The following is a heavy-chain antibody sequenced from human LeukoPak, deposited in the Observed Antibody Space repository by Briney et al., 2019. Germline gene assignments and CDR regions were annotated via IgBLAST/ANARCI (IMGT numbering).Heavy chain of an antibody. Sequence: SETLSLTCTVPGASINTYYWSWIRQPPGKGLEWLGYIYYRGISNYNPSLKSRVTMSLDTSRNQFSLTLTSVTAADTAVYYCASGGGVFWFDPWGQGTLVTVSS. CDR2: IYYRGIS. CDR1: GASINTYY. J-gene: IGHJ5*02. D-gene: IGHD3-16*01. CDR3: ASGGGVFWFDP. V-gene: IGHV4-59*08.